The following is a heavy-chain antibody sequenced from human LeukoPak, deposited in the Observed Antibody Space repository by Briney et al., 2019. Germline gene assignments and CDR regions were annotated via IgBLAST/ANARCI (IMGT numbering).Heavy chain of an antibody. V-gene: IGHV4-4*07. D-gene: IGHD6-19*01. Sequence: SETLSLTCTVSGGSISSYYWSWIRQPAGKGLEWIGRIYTSGSTNYNPSLKSRVTMSVDTSKNQFSLKLSSVTAADTAVYYCASSGWLNYYYYMDVWAKGPRSPSP. CDR3: ASSGWLNYYYYMDV. CDR2: IYTSGST. J-gene: IGHJ6*03. CDR1: GGSISSYY.